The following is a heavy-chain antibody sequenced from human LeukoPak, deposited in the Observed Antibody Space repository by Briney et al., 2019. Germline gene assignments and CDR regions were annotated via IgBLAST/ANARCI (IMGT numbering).Heavy chain of an antibody. D-gene: IGHD4-17*01. CDR3: ATRAPDYGDCELSY. V-gene: IGHV3-33*01. J-gene: IGHJ4*02. Sequence: GRSLRLSCAAYGFTFSIYGMHWVRQAPGKGLEWVAVIWYDGSNKYYADSVKGRFTISRDNSKNTLYLQMNSLRAEDTAVYYCATRAPDYGDCELSYWGQGTLVTVSS. CDR1: GFTFSIYG. CDR2: IWYDGSNK.